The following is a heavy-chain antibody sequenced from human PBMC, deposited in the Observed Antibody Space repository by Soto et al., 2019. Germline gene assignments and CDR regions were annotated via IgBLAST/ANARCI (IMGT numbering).Heavy chain of an antibody. D-gene: IGHD3-10*01. CDR3: ARRITMVRGPYYYYGLDV. Sequence: GGSLRLACAASGFTFSSHAMNWVRQAPGRGLEWVSFISSTSSTKNYADSVKGRFTISRDNAKNSLYLQMSSLRDEDTAVYYCARRITMVRGPYYYYGLDVWGQGTTVTVSS. CDR2: ISSTSSTK. V-gene: IGHV3-48*02. CDR1: GFTFSSHA. J-gene: IGHJ6*02.